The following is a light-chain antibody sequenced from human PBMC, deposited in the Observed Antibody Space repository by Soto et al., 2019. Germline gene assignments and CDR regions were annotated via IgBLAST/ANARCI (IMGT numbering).Light chain of an antibody. Sequence: QSVLTQPPSASGTPGQRVTISCSGSSSNIGSNTVNWYQQLPGTAPKLLIYTNNQRPSGVPDRFSGSKSGTSASLAISGLQSEDEAHYYCAAWDDSLNGWVFGGGTKLTLL. CDR3: AAWDDSLNGWV. CDR2: TNN. V-gene: IGLV1-44*01. J-gene: IGLJ3*02. CDR1: SSNIGSNT.